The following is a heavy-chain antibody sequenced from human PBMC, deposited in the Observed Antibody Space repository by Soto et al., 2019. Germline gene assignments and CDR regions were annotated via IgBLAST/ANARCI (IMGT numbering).Heavy chain of an antibody. CDR2: IWYDGSKQ. CDR3: ARADIGTYGMAV. D-gene: IGHD2-15*01. V-gene: IGHV3-33*01. CDR1: GFTFSSHG. Sequence: QVQLVESGGGVVQPGKSLRLACVASGFTFSSHGMHWVRQAPGKGLEWVAVIWYDGSKQEYADSVKGRFTISRDNSKNTVYLQMSSLRAEDTAVSSCARADIGTYGMAVWGQGTTVTVSS. J-gene: IGHJ6*02.